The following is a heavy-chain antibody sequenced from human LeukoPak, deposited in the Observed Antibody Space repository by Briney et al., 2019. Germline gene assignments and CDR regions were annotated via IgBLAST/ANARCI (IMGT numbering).Heavy chain of an antibody. CDR3: ARGRGYSSSWYGY. CDR2: IYYSGST. Sequence: SETLSLTCTVSVGSISSYYWSWIRQPPGKGLEWIGYIYYSGSTNYNPSLKSRVTISVDTSKNQFSLKLSSVTAADTAVYYCARGRGYSSSWYGYWGQGTLVTVSS. D-gene: IGHD6-13*01. J-gene: IGHJ4*02. CDR1: VGSISSYY. V-gene: IGHV4-59*01.